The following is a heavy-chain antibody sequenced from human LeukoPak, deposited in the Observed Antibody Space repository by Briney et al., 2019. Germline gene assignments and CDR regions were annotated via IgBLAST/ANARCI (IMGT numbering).Heavy chain of an antibody. Sequence: SETLSLTCTVSGGSISSGSYYWSWIRQPAGKGLEWIGRIYTSGSTNYNPSLKSRVTISVDTSKNQFSLKLSSVTAADTAVYYCARASSGSGSYYTDYWGQGTLVTVSS. J-gene: IGHJ4*02. V-gene: IGHV4-61*02. CDR1: GGSISSGSYY. CDR3: ARASSGSGSYYTDY. CDR2: IYTSGST. D-gene: IGHD3-10*01.